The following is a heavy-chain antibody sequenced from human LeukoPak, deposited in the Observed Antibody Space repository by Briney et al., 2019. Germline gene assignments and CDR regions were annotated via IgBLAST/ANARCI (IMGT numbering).Heavy chain of an antibody. J-gene: IGHJ3*02. D-gene: IGHD3-22*01. CDR1: GFTFGDYA. Sequence: GESLRLSCTASGFTFGDYAMSWVRQAPGKGLEWVGFIRSKAYGGTTEYAASVKGRFTISRDGSKSIAYLQMNSLKTEDTAVYYCTRGSKLVKDAFDIWGQGTMVTVSP. CDR2: IRSKAYGGTT. CDR3: TRGSKLVKDAFDI. V-gene: IGHV3-49*04.